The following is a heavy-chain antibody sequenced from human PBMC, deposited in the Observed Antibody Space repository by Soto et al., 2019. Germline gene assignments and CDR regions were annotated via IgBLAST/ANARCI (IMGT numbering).Heavy chain of an antibody. CDR1: GFTFSSYA. D-gene: IGHD3-22*01. CDR3: ATVLLNYDSRGYYGSGAFHI. CDR2: IDVSGGST. Sequence: PGGSLRLSCAASGFTFSSYAMTWFRQAPGKGLEWVSSIDVSGGSTNYADYVQGRFTVSRDNSKNTLFLQMHSLRAEHTAVYYCATVLLNYDSRGYYGSGAFHIWGRGTMGTRLL. V-gene: IGHV3-23*01. J-gene: IGHJ3*02.